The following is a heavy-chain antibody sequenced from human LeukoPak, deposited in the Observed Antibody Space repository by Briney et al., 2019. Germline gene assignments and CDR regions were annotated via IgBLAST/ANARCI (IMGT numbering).Heavy chain of an antibody. J-gene: IGHJ5*02. D-gene: IGHD1-14*01. V-gene: IGHV3-23*01. Sequence: GGSLRLSCAASEFTFSNCAMNWVRQAPGKGLEWVSGICGGGGSTYYADSVKGLFTISRDNSKNTLYLQMDSLRAEDTALYYCAKGSGINHYHWIDPWGQGTLVTVSS. CDR3: AKGSGINHYHWIDP. CDR1: EFTFSNCA. CDR2: ICGGGGST.